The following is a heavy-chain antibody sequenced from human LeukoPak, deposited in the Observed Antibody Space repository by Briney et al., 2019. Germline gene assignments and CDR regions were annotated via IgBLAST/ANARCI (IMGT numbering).Heavy chain of an antibody. CDR1: GGSISNYY. V-gene: IGHV4-59*01. D-gene: IGHD3-10*01. CDR2: ISKTGST. CDR3: ARFGGRGAQRGADY. Sequence: PSETLSLTCTVSGGSISNYYWSWIRQSPGKGLEWIGYISKTGSTNYNPSLKSRVTISIDTSKKQFSLRLSSVTAADTAVYYCARFGGRGAQRGADYWGQGTLVTVSS. J-gene: IGHJ4*02.